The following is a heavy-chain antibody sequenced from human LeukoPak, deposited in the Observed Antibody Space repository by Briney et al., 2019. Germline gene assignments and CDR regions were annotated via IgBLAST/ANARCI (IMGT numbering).Heavy chain of an antibody. Sequence: GGSLRLSCAASEFTFSSYGMHWVRQAPGKGLEWVAFIRYDGSNKYYADSVKGRFTISRDNSKNTLYLQMNSLRAEDTAVCYCAKAPVDTAMAQLYYYYYMDVWGKGTTVTISS. J-gene: IGHJ6*03. D-gene: IGHD5-18*01. CDR2: IRYDGSNK. V-gene: IGHV3-30*02. CDR3: AKAPVDTAMAQLYYYYYMDV. CDR1: EFTFSSYG.